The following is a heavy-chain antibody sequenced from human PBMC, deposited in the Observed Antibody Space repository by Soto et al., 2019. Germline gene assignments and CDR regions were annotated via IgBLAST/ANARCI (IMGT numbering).Heavy chain of an antibody. J-gene: IGHJ4*02. Sequence: GGSLRLSCTATGFTFSTYSMNWVRQAPGKGLEWVSSIHGSGTFIYYADSVKGRFTISRDDAKNSLYLQMNSLRAEDTAVYYCARAIRGGVIRDWGQGTLVTVSS. CDR3: ARAIRGGVIRD. CDR2: IHGSGTFI. CDR1: GFTFSTYS. D-gene: IGHD3-3*01. V-gene: IGHV3-21*01.